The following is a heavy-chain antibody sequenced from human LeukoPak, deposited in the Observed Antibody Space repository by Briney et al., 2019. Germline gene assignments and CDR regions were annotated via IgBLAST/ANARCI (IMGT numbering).Heavy chain of an antibody. CDR2: ISGDGGST. J-gene: IGHJ4*02. CDR1: GFTFDDYA. Sequence: GGSLRLSCAASGFTFDDYAMHWVRQAPGKGLEWVSLISGDGGSTYYADSVKGRFTISRDNSKNSLYLKMNSLRTEDTALYYCAKDKDSSGHFDYWGQGTLVTVSS. CDR3: AKDKDSSGHFDY. V-gene: IGHV3-43*02. D-gene: IGHD6-19*01.